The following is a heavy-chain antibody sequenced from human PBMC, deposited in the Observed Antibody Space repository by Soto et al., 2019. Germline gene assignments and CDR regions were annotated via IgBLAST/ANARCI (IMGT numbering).Heavy chain of an antibody. D-gene: IGHD1-26*01. CDR1: GFTFSNYA. V-gene: IGHV3-23*01. CDR3: AKGPRYSGGSPNHYGMDV. CDR2: INGGGGNT. Sequence: PGGSLRLSCTASGFTFSNYAMSWVRQAPGKGLERASSINGGGGNTYYADSVKGRFTISRDNSKNTLYLQMDSLRVEDTALYYCAKGPRYSGGSPNHYGMDVWGQGTTVTVSS. J-gene: IGHJ6*02.